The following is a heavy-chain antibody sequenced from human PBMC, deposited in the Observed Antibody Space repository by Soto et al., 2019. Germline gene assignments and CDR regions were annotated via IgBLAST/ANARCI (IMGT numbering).Heavy chain of an antibody. CDR3: ARDRYGMDV. CDR2: ISYDGSNK. Sequence: QVQLAESGGGVVQPGRSLRLSCAASGFTFSSYAMHWVRQAPGKGLEWVAVISYDGSNKYYADSVKGRFTISRDNSKNTLYLQMNSLRAEDTAVYYCARDRYGMDVWGQGTTVTVSS. J-gene: IGHJ6*02. V-gene: IGHV3-30-3*01. CDR1: GFTFSSYA.